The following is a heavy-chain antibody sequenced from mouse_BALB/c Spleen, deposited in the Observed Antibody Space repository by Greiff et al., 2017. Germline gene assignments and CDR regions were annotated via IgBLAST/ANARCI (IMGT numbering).Heavy chain of an antibody. CDR2: ISSGGST. CDR3: ARGEGYVFDY. Sequence: EVQGVESGGGLVKPGGSLKLSCAASGFTFSSYAMSWVRQTPEKRLEWVASISSGGSTYYPDSVKGRFTISRDNARNILYLQMSSLRSEDTAMYYCARGEGYVFDYWGQGTTLTVSS. J-gene: IGHJ2*01. D-gene: IGHD2-2*01. CDR1: GFTFSSYA. V-gene: IGHV5-6-5*01.